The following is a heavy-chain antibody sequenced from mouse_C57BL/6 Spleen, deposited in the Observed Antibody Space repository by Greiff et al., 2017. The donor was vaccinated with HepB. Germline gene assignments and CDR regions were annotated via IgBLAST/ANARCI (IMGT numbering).Heavy chain of an antibody. CDR2: ISSGSSTI. Sequence: DVMLVESGGGLVKPGGSLKLSCAASGFTFSDYGMHWVRQAPEKGLEWVAYISSGSSTIYYADTVKGRFTISRDNAKNTLFLQRTSLRSEDTAMYYCARDGYDYAMDYWGQGTSVTVSS. J-gene: IGHJ4*01. D-gene: IGHD2-2*01. CDR3: ARDGYDYAMDY. V-gene: IGHV5-17*01. CDR1: GFTFSDYG.